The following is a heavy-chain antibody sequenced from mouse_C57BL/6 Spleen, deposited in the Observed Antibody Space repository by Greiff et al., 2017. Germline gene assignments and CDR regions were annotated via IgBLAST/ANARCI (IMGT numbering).Heavy chain of an antibody. D-gene: IGHD1-1*01. V-gene: IGHV1-54*01. CDR3: AREGGGSSYWYFDV. CDR1: GYAFTNYL. Sequence: VQLQQSGAELVRPGTSVKVSCKASGYAFTNYLIEWVKQRPGQGLEWIGVINPGSGGTNYNEKFKGKATLTADKSSSTAYMQLSSLTSEDSAVYFCAREGGGSSYWYFDVWGTGTTVTVSS. CDR2: INPGSGGT. J-gene: IGHJ1*03.